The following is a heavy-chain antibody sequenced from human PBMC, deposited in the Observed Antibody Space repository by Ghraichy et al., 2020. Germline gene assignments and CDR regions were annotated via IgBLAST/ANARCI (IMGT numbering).Heavy chain of an antibody. Sequence: GGSLRLSCAASGFTFSNAWMRWVRQAPGKGLEWLGRIRSKADGGTTDYAATVKGRFFFSRDDSKDTLYLQMNSLKTEDTAVYYCTTLGLSDTWGQGTLVTVSS. CDR1: GFTFSNAW. V-gene: IGHV3-15*01. CDR2: IRSKADGGTT. J-gene: IGHJ5*02. CDR3: TTLGLSDT. D-gene: IGHD2/OR15-2a*01.